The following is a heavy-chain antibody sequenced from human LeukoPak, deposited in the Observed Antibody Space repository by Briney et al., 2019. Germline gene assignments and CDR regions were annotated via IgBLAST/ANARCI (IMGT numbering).Heavy chain of an antibody. V-gene: IGHV1-24*01. CDR2: FDPEDGET. CDR1: GYTLTELS. Sequence: ASVKVSCKASGYTLTELSMHWVRQAPGKGLEWMGGFDPEDGETIYAQKFQGRVTMTEDTSTDTAYMELSSLRSEDTAVYYCATGVAVAPGFDYWGQGTLVTVSS. D-gene: IGHD6-19*01. CDR3: ATGVAVAPGFDY. J-gene: IGHJ4*02.